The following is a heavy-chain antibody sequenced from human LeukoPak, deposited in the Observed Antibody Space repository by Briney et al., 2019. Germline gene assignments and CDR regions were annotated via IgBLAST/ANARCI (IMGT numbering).Heavy chain of an antibody. D-gene: IGHD3-22*01. CDR1: GFTFSSYS. Sequence: GGSLRLSCAASGFTFSSYSMNWVRQAPGKGLEWVSSISSSSSYIYYADSVGGRFTISRDNAKNSLYLQMNSLRAEDTAVYYCARAVGSHYDSSGYYPYYFDYWGQGTLVTVSS. V-gene: IGHV3-21*01. J-gene: IGHJ4*02. CDR2: ISSSSSYI. CDR3: ARAVGSHYDSSGYYPYYFDY.